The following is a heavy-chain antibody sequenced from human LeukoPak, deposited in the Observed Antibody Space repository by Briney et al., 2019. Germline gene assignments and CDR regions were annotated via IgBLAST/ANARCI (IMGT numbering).Heavy chain of an antibody. D-gene: IGHD3-10*01. CDR1: GYTFTGYY. V-gene: IGHV1-2*02. CDR2: INPNSGGT. J-gene: IGHJ4*02. CDR3: ARGVDYGPGRWGDFDY. Sequence: ASVKVSCKASGYTFTGYYMHWVRQAPGQGLEWMGWINPNSGGTNYAQKFQGRVTMTRDTSISTAYMELSRLRSDDTAVYYCARGVDYGPGRWGDFDYWGQGTLVTVSS.